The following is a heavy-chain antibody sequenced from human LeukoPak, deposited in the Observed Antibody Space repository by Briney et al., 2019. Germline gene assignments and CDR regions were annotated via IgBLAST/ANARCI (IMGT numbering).Heavy chain of an antibody. J-gene: IGHJ4*02. CDR1: GFTFSSYS. CDR3: ARGVSHYYFDY. CDR2: ISSSSSYI. D-gene: IGHD6-13*01. Sequence: GGSLRLSCAASGFTFSSYSMNWVRQAPGKGLEWVSSISSSSSYIYYADSVKGRFTISRDNAKNSLYLQMNSLRAEDTAVYYCARGVSHYYFDYWGQGTLVTVSS. V-gene: IGHV3-21*01.